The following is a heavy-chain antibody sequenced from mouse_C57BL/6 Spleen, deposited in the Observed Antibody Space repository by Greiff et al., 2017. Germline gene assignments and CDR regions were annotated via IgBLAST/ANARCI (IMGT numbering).Heavy chain of an antibody. J-gene: IGHJ3*01. V-gene: IGHV14-3*01. CDR1: GFNIKNTY. CDR3: AKTTSNGYDEAWFAY. D-gene: IGHD2-2*01. Sequence: VQLQQSVAELVRPGASVKLSCTASGFNIKNTYMHWVKQRPEQGLEWIGRIDPANGNTKYAPKFQGKATITAATSSNTAYLQLSSLTSEDTAIYYCAKTTSNGYDEAWFAYWGQGTLVTVSA. CDR2: IDPANGNT.